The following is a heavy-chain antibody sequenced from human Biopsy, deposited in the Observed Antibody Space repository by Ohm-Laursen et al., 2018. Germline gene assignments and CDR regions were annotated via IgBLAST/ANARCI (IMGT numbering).Heavy chain of an antibody. CDR3: VRGVDYYDPYHYYALDV. J-gene: IGHJ6*02. CDR1: RDSISNYY. CDR2: IYYTGST. D-gene: IGHD3-22*01. Sequence: SDTLSLTCPVSRDSISNYYWTWIRQSPGKGLEWIGYIYYTGSTNYNPSVKSRVTMSVDTSKNQFSLKVRSVTAADTAVYYCVRGVDYYDPYHYYALDVWGQGTTVTVSS. V-gene: IGHV4-59*12.